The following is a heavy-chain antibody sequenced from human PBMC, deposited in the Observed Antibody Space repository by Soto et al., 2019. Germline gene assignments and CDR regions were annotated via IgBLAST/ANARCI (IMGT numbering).Heavy chain of an antibody. D-gene: IGHD3-3*01. CDR3: AKSTYDFWSTFDY. V-gene: IGHV3-23*01. J-gene: IGHJ4*02. Sequence: EVQLLESGGGLVQPGGSLRLSCTASGFTFSNYAMSWVRQAPGKGLEWVSAISETGDGTKYADSVKGRFTISRDKSTNTLNLHMNSLRAEDTAVYYCAKSTYDFWSTFDYWGQGSLVTVSS. CDR2: ISETGDGT. CDR1: GFTFSNYA.